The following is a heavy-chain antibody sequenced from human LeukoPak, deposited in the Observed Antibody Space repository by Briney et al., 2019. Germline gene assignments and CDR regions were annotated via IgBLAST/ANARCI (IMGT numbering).Heavy chain of an antibody. J-gene: IGHJ5*02. CDR2: INQDGSEK. V-gene: IGHV3-7*01. D-gene: IGHD6-19*01. CDR1: GFTFSNYW. CDR3: ARAAAETGAFRDNWFDP. Sequence: PGGSLRLSCAASGFTFSNYWMTWVRQAPGKGLEWVANINQDGSEKYFVDSVKGRFTISRDNSKNTLYLQMNSLRAEDTALYYCARAAAETGAFRDNWFDPWGQGTLVTVSS.